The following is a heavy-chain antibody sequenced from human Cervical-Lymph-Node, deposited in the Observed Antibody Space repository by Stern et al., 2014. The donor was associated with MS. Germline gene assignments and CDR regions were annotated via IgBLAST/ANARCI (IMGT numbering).Heavy chain of an antibody. D-gene: IGHD6-19*01. CDR3: ARGAVAGNFDY. V-gene: IGHV4-61*02. Sequence: QVQLQESGPGLVKPSQTLSLTCTVSGGSISSGSYYWSWIRQPAGKGLEWIGRIYTSGSTNYNPSLKRRVTISVTTSKNQFSPKRSSVTAADTAVYYCARGAVAGNFDYWGQGTLVTVSS. J-gene: IGHJ4*02. CDR1: GGSISSGSYY. CDR2: IYTSGST.